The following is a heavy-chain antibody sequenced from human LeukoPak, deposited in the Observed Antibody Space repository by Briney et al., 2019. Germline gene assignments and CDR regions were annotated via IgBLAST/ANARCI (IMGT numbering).Heavy chain of an antibody. CDR3: ARHVKWLLKSSEWFDP. V-gene: IGHV4-39*01. D-gene: IGHD6-19*01. CDR1: GDSISNTKYF. Sequence: SETLSLTCTVSGDSISNTKYFWAWIRQSPGKGLEWIGNIYYSGNTYYNPSLKSRVTISLDTSKNRFSLKLSSVTATDTAIYYCARHVKWLLKSSEWFDPWGQGTLVTVSS. J-gene: IGHJ5*02. CDR2: IYYSGNT.